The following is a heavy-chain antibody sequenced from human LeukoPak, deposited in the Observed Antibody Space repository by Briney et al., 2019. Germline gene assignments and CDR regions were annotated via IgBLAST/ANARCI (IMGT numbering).Heavy chain of an antibody. V-gene: IGHV1-69*13. CDR3: ARLGSIAASSDY. CDR2: IIPIFGTA. D-gene: IGHD6-6*01. J-gene: IGHJ4*02. Sequence: SVKVSCKASGGTFSSYAICWVRQAPGQGLEWMGGIIPIFGTANYAQRFQGRVTIIADESTSTAYMELSSLRSEDTAVYYCARLGSIAASSDYWGQGTLVTVSS. CDR1: GGTFSSYA.